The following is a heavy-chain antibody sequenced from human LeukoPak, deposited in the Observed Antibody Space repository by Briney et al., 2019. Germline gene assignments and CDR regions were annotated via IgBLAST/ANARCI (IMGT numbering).Heavy chain of an antibody. D-gene: IGHD2-2*01. J-gene: IGHJ4*02. CDR3: ATYCSSTSCYPDY. Sequence: ASVKVSCKVSGYTLTELSMHWVRQAPGRGLEWMGGFDPEDGETIYAQKFQGRVTMTEDTSTDTAYMELSSLRSEDTAVYYCATYCSSTSCYPDYWGQGTLVTVSS. CDR1: GYTLTELS. V-gene: IGHV1-24*01. CDR2: FDPEDGET.